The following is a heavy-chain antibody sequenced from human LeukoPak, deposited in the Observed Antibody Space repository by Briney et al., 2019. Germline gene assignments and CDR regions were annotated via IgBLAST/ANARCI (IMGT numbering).Heavy chain of an antibody. J-gene: IGHJ4*02. CDR2: LSDSGSR. V-gene: IGHV4-39*01. CDR3: ARRKDYGFDY. D-gene: IGHD4-17*01. Sequence: SETLSLTCTVSGGSISSSRYYWGWVRQTPGKGLEWIASLSDSGSRYYNPSLRPRLIISVDTSNNQFSLKLSSVTAADTAVYYCARRKDYGFDYWGQGTLVTVSS. CDR1: GGSISSSRYY.